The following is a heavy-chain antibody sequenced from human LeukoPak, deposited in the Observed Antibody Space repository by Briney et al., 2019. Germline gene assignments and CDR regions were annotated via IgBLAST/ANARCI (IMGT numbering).Heavy chain of an antibody. Sequence: SETLSLTCTVSGGSISSSSYYWGWIRQPPGKGLEWIGSIYYSGSTYYNPSLKSRVTISVDTSKNQFSLKLSSVTAADTAVYYCARTAYYYYYYYMDVWGKGTTVTVSS. CDR2: IYYSGST. V-gene: IGHV4-39*01. CDR3: ARTAYYYYYYYMDV. CDR1: GGSISSSSYY. J-gene: IGHJ6*03. D-gene: IGHD2-21*02.